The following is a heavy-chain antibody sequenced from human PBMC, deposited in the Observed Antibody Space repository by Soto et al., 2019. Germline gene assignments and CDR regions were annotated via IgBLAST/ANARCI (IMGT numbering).Heavy chain of an antibody. D-gene: IGHD3-3*01. Sequence: SETLSLTCAVSGYSISSGYYWCWIRQPPGKGLEWIGSIYHSVSTYYNPSLKSRVTISLDTSENQFSLKLSSVTAADTAVYYCVSDSLRFLEWLFQKTYYYYGMDVWGQGTTVTVSS. V-gene: IGHV4-38-2*01. CDR1: GYSISSGYY. CDR3: VSDSLRFLEWLFQKTYYYYGMDV. J-gene: IGHJ6*02. CDR2: IYHSVST.